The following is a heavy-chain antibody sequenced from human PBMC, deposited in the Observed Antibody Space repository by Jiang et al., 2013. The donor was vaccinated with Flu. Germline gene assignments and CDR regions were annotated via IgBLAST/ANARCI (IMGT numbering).Heavy chain of an antibody. CDR3: ARAKYTYYYGSGSYKWFDY. D-gene: IGHD3-10*01. CDR2: INHSGST. V-gene: IGHV4-34*01. J-gene: IGHJ4*02. CDR1: GGSFSGYY. Sequence: PSETLSLTCAVYGGSFSGYYWSWIRQPPGKGLEWIGEINHSGSTNYNPSLKSRVTISVDTSKNQFSLKLSSVTAADTAVYYCARAKYTYYYGSGSYKWFDYWGQGTLVTVSS.